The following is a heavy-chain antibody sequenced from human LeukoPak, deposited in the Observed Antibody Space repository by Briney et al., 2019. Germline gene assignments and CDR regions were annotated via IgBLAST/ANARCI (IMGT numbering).Heavy chain of an antibody. Sequence: PSETLSLTCTVSGGSISSYYWGWIRQPPGKGLEWIGYIYYRGSTNYNPSLKSRVTISLDTSNNQFSLRLTSVTAADTALYFCAREGITMVRGVTNFNWFDPWGQGTLVTVSS. V-gene: IGHV4-59*12. CDR3: AREGITMVRGVTNFNWFDP. CDR1: GGSISSYY. D-gene: IGHD3-10*01. CDR2: IYYRGST. J-gene: IGHJ5*02.